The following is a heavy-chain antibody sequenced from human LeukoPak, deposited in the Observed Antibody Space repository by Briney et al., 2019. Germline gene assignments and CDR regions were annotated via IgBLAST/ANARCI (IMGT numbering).Heavy chain of an antibody. CDR1: GFTFSAYG. Sequence: GGSLRLSCAASGFTFSAYGMHWVRQAPGKGLEWVAVIWSDGGKSYNSDSVKGRFTISRDNSKNTLYLQMNSLRADDTAVYYCATDSIGPATDFDYWGQGTLVIVSS. CDR2: IWSDGGKS. CDR3: ATDSIGPATDFDY. D-gene: IGHD2-2*01. J-gene: IGHJ4*02. V-gene: IGHV3-33*01.